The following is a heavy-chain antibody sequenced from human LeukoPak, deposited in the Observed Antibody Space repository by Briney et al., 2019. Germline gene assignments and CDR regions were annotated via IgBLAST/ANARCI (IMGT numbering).Heavy chain of an antibody. CDR1: GFTFRRYA. V-gene: IGHV3-30*04. CDR2: ISYEGTKK. D-gene: IGHD2-2*01. Sequence: GRSLRLSCAASGFTFRRYAIHWVRQAPGTGREWGGIISYEGTKKYYEDSVKGRFNISRDKSNNSLYLQMNSLGAEDSAVYYCARGGILPAAKVDYWGQGTLVSVSS. J-gene: IGHJ4*02. CDR3: ARGGILPAAKVDY.